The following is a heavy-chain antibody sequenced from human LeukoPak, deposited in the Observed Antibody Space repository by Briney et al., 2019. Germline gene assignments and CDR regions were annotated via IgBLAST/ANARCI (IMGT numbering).Heavy chain of an antibody. CDR2: IFSGDSDT. CDR3: ARHFVDCTGGSCYRDWFDP. J-gene: IGHJ5*02. D-gene: IGHD2-15*01. CDR1: GYSFTSYW. Sequence: ESLKISCKGFGYSFTSYWIGWGRQMPGKGLEWMGIIFSGDSDTRYSPSFQGQVTISADKSISTAYLQWSSLKASDTAMYYCARHFVDCTGGSCYRDWFDPWGQGTLVTVPS. V-gene: IGHV5-51*01.